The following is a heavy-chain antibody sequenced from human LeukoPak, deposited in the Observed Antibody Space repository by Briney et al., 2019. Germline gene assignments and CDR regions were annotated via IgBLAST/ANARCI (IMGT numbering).Heavy chain of an antibody. Sequence: SSETLSLTCAVYGGSFSGYYWSWIRQPPGKGLEWIGEINHSGSTNYNPSLKSRVTISVDTSKNQFSLKLSSVTAADTAVYYCARETSSVNWFDPWGQGTLVTVSS. CDR2: INHSGST. CDR1: GGSFSGYY. D-gene: IGHD4-17*01. CDR3: ARETSSVNWFDP. J-gene: IGHJ5*02. V-gene: IGHV4-34*01.